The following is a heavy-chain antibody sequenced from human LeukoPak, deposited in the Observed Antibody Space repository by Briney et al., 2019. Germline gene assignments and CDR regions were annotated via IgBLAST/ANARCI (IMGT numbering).Heavy chain of an antibody. J-gene: IGHJ5*02. D-gene: IGHD2-2*02. Sequence: GGSLRLSCAASGFTFSSYSMNWVRQAPGKGLEWVSSISSSSSYIYYADSVKGRFTISRDNAKNSLYLQMNSLRAEDTAVYYCAVSPLVGHCSSISCYKVEGKNWFDPWGQGTLVTVSS. CDR2: ISSSSSYI. CDR3: AVSPLVGHCSSISCYKVEGKNWFDP. V-gene: IGHV3-21*01. CDR1: GFTFSSYS.